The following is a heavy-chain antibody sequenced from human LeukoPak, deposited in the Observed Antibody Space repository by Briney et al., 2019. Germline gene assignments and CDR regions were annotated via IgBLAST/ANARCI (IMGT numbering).Heavy chain of an antibody. Sequence: PSETLSLTCTVSGGSISSYYWSWIRQPAGKGLEWIGRIYTSGSTNYNPSLKSRVTMSVDTSRNQFSLKLSSVTAADTAVYYCARTPRRAAAGTFYYYYYYMDVWGKGTTVTVPS. CDR2: IYTSGST. CDR1: GGSISSYY. D-gene: IGHD6-13*01. V-gene: IGHV4-4*07. J-gene: IGHJ6*03. CDR3: ARTPRRAAAGTFYYYYYYMDV.